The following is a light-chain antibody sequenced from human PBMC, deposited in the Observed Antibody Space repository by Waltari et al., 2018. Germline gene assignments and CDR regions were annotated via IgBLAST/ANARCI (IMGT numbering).Light chain of an antibody. CDR3: QQTNTFPLT. CDR2: GAS. V-gene: IGKV1-12*01. CDR1: QDISGR. Sequence: DIQMTQSPSSVSASVGDSVTITCRASQDISGRLAWYQQIPGVAPKPLIYGASNLLNGVPSRFSGGGSGTDFTLTVSSLQSEDFATYFCQQTNTFPLTFGPGTRVEIK. J-gene: IGKJ1*01.